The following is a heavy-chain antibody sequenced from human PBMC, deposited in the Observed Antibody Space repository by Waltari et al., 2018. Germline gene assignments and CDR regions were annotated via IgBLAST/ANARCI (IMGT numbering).Heavy chain of an antibody. CDR2: INAGNGNT. CDR3: ARDGSVATIGYYYYGMDV. V-gene: IGHV1-3*01. CDR1: GYTFTSYA. J-gene: IGHJ6*02. D-gene: IGHD5-12*01. Sequence: QVQLVQSGAEVKKPGASVKVSCKASGYTFTSYAMHWVRQAPGQRLEWMGWINAGNGNTKYSQKFQGRVTITRDTSASTAYMELSSLRSEDTAVYYCARDGSVATIGYYYYGMDVWGQGTTVTVSS.